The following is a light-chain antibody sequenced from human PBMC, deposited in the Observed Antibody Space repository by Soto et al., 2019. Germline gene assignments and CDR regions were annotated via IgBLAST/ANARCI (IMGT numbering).Light chain of an antibody. J-gene: IGLJ2*01. CDR3: CSFAVGAALV. CDR1: XXNVGTYDL. V-gene: IGLV2-23*01. CDR2: EGT. Sequence: QSALTQPASVSAXXXXSXXXXXXXXXXNVGTYDLVSWYQHHPDKAPKLIIYEGTKRPSGISSRFSGSKSGNTASLTISGLQAEDDADYYCCSFAVGAALVFGGGTKLTVL.